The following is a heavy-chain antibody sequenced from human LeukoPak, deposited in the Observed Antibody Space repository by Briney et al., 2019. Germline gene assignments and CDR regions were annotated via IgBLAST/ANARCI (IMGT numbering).Heavy chain of an antibody. CDR2: ISGSGGST. V-gene: IGHV3-23*01. CDR3: GKSSGWPNWFDP. Sequence: PGESLRLSCAASGFTFSSYAMSWVRQAPGKGLEWVSAISGSGGSTYYADSVKGRFTISRDNSKNTLYLQMNSLRAEDTAVYYCGKSSGWPNWFDPWGQGTLGTVSS. CDR1: GFTFSSYA. D-gene: IGHD6-19*01. J-gene: IGHJ5*02.